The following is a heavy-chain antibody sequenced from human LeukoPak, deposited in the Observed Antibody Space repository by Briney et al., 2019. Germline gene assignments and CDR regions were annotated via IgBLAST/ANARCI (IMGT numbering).Heavy chain of an antibody. J-gene: IGHJ6*02. CDR3: ARGGSVVGMDV. Sequence: PGGSLRLSCAAPGFTFSSYDMHWVRQATGKGLEWVSAIGTAGDTYYPGSVKGRFTISRENAKNSLYLQMNSLRAGDTAVYYCARGGSVVGMDVWGQGTTVTVSS. D-gene: IGHD3-16*01. V-gene: IGHV3-13*01. CDR1: GFTFSSYD. CDR2: IGTAGDT.